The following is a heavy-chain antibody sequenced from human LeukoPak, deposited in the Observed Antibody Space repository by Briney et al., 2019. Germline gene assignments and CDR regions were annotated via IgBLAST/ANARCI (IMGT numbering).Heavy chain of an antibody. J-gene: IGHJ4*02. Sequence: PGGSLRLSCAASGFTVSSNYMSWVRQAPGKGLEWVSVIYSGGSTYYADSVKGRFTISRDNSKNTLYLQMNSLRSDDTAVYYCARDCSGGSCYQIDYWGQGTLVTVSS. CDR3: ARDCSGGSCYQIDY. D-gene: IGHD2-15*01. V-gene: IGHV3-53*05. CDR2: IYSGGST. CDR1: GFTVSSNY.